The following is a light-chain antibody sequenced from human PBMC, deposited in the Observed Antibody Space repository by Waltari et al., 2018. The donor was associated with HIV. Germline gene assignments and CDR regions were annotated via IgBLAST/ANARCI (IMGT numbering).Light chain of an antibody. Sequence: NFMLTQPHSVSESPGKTVTISCTRSSGSVASNYVQWYQQRPGSSPTTVIYEDNQRPSGVPDRFSGSIDSSSNSASRTISGLKTEDEADYYCQSYDSRNHVVFGGGTKLTVL. CDR2: EDN. CDR3: QSYDSRNHVV. J-gene: IGLJ2*01. V-gene: IGLV6-57*01. CDR1: SGSVASNY.